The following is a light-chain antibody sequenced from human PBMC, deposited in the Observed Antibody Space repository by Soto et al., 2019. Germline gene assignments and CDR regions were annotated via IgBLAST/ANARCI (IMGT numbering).Light chain of an antibody. Sequence: QAVVTQPASVSGSPGQSITISCTGTRSDLGSYDLVSWYQQHPGKAPKLMIYEVNKRPSGVSNRFSGSKSGNTASLTISGLQAEDEADYYCCSYAGSDTWAFGGGTKLTVL. CDR1: RSDLGSYDL. CDR3: CSYAGSDTWA. CDR2: EVN. V-gene: IGLV2-23*02. J-gene: IGLJ3*02.